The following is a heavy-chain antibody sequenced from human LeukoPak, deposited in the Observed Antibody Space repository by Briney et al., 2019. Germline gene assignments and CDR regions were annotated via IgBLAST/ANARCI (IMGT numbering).Heavy chain of an antibody. V-gene: IGHV3-66*01. J-gene: IGHJ4*02. CDR2: IYSGGNT. D-gene: IGHD3-22*01. CDR1: GFTVSSNY. Sequence: GGSLRLSCAASGFTVSSNYMSWVRQAPGKGLEWVSIIYSGGNTYYADPVKGRFTISRDNSKNTLYLQMNSLRAEDTAVYYCARVPHYYDSSGYYDYWGQGTLVTVSS. CDR3: ARVPHYYDSSGYYDY.